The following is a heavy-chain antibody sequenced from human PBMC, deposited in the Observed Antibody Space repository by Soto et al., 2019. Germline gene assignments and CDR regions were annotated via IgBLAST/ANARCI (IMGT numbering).Heavy chain of an antibody. V-gene: IGHV3-33*01. CDR3: ARDGAAPVTRAYYYYMDV. CDR1: GFTFSSYG. Sequence: GGSLRLSCAASGFTFSSYGMHWVRQAPGKGLEWVAVIWYDGSNKYYADSVKGRFTISRDNSKNTLYLQMNSLRAEDTAVYYCARDGAAPVTRAYYYYMDVWGKGTTVTVSS. CDR2: IWYDGSNK. J-gene: IGHJ6*03. D-gene: IGHD4-17*01.